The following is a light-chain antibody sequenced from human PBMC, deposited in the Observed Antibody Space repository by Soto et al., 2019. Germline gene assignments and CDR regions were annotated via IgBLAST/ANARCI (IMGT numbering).Light chain of an antibody. CDR1: QSISSW. Sequence: DIPMTQSPSTLSASVGDRVTITCRASQSISSWLAWYQQKPGKAPKLLIYKGSSLESGVPSRFSGSGSGTEFTLTISSLQPDDFATYYCQQYNSYSRYTFGQGTKLEIK. CDR2: KGS. CDR3: QQYNSYSRYT. J-gene: IGKJ2*01. V-gene: IGKV1-5*03.